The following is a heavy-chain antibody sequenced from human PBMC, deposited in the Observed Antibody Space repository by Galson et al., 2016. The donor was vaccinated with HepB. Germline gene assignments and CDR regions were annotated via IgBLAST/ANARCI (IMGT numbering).Heavy chain of an antibody. D-gene: IGHD2-8*01. V-gene: IGHV1-8*01. Sequence: SVKVSCKASGYTFSNYDINWVRQAPGQGPEWMAWMNPKSGNTGYAQSFKARVTMTRDTPISTAYMELYSLTSEDTAVYFCARGGTLPKTNLYGMDVWGQGTTVTVSS. CDR3: ARGGTLPKTNLYGMDV. CDR1: GYTFSNYD. J-gene: IGHJ6*02. CDR2: MNPKSGNT.